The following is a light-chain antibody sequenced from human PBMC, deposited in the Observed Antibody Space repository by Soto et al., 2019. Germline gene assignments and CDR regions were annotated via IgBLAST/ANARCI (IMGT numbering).Light chain of an antibody. J-gene: IGKJ4*01. V-gene: IGKV3-11*01. CDR1: QSVSSY. Sequence: EIVLTQSPVTLSVSPAERATLSCRASQSVSSYLAWYQQKPGQAPRLLIYDASNRATGIPARFSGSGSGTDFTLTISSLEPEDFAVYYCQQRSNWPLTFGGGTKVEIK. CDR2: DAS. CDR3: QQRSNWPLT.